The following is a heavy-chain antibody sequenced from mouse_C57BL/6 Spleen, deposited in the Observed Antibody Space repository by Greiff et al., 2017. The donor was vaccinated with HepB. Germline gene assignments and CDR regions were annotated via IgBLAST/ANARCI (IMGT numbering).Heavy chain of an antibody. J-gene: IGHJ3*01. D-gene: IGHD1-1*01. V-gene: IGHV5-4*01. CDR2: ISDGGSYT. CDR1: GFTFSSYA. Sequence: EVKLMESGGGLVKPGGSLKLSCAASGFTFSSYAMSWVRQTPEKRLEWVATISDGGSYTYYPDNVKGRFTISRDNAKNNLYLQMSHLKSEDTAMYYCARDRVLIRFAYWGQGTLVTVSA. CDR3: ARDRVLIRFAY.